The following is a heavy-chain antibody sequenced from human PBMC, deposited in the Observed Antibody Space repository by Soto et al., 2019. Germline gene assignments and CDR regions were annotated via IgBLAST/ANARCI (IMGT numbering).Heavy chain of an antibody. CDR3: VRDKSAGLGRFDS. D-gene: IGHD6-13*01. J-gene: IGHJ4*02. Sequence: EVQLMESGGGLGQPGGSLRLSCAASGFGFSSFWMHWVRQAPGKGLEWVSRVNGIETNTSYADSVKGRFTISRDNDENTLYLQMSSLRTEDTAMYYCVRDKSAGLGRFDSWGQGTLVTVSS. CDR2: VNGIETNT. CDR1: GFGFSSFW. V-gene: IGHV3-74*01.